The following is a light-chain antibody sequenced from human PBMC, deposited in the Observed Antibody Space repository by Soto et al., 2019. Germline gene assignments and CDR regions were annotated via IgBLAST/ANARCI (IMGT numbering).Light chain of an antibody. V-gene: IGKV1-5*01. CDR2: DAS. CDR3: QQYKSYSGT. J-gene: IGKJ1*01. Sequence: DIQMTQSPSTLSASVGDRVTITCRASQSISSWLAWYQQKPGKAPKLLIYDASSLESGVQSRFSGSGSGTEFTLTISSLQPDDLTTYYCQQYKSYSGTFGQGTKVDIK. CDR1: QSISSW.